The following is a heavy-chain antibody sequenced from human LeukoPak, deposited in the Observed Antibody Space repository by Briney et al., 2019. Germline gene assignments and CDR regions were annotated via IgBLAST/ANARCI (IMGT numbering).Heavy chain of an antibody. V-gene: IGHV4-34*01. Sequence: SETLSLTCAVYVGAFSGYYWSWIRQPPGKGLEWIGEIKHSGSTNYNPSLKSRVTISVDTSKNQFSLKLSSVTAADTAVYYCAGRGYSGRPGVFWRASGGNFDYWGQGTLVTVSS. CDR1: VGAFSGYY. J-gene: IGHJ4*02. D-gene: IGHD5-12*01. CDR3: AGRGYSGRPGVFWRASGGNFDY. CDR2: IKHSGST.